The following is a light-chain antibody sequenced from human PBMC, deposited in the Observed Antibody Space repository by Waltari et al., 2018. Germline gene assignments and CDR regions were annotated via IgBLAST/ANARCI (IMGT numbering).Light chain of an antibody. CDR2: EAT. CDR3: QRYNSYPIT. CDR1: QSIGSW. V-gene: IGKV1-5*03. Sequence: DIQMTQSPSNLSASVGDRVTITCRASQSIGSWLAWYQQKPGKAPKLLIYEATSLESGVPSRFSASGSWTEFTLTISSLQPDDFATYYCQRYNSYPITFGPGTKVDI. J-gene: IGKJ3*01.